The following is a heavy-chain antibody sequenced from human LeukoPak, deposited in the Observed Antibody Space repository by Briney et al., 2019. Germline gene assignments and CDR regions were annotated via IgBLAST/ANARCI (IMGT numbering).Heavy chain of an antibody. J-gene: IGHJ4*02. CDR3: ARPYYDISIDY. V-gene: IGHV3-7*01. CDR1: GFTFSSYA. D-gene: IGHD3-9*01. CDR2: IKQDGSEK. Sequence: GGSLRLSCAASGFTFSSYAMSWVRQAPGKGLEWVANIKQDGSEKYYVDSVKGRFTISRDNAKNSLYLQMNSLRAEDTAVYYCARPYYDISIDYWGQGTLVTVSS.